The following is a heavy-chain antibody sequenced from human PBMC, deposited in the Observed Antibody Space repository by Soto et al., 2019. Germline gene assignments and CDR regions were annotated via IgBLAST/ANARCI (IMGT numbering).Heavy chain of an antibody. V-gene: IGHV3-30*03. J-gene: IGHJ6*02. CDR2: ISYDGSNK. Sequence: GGSLRLSCAASGFTFSSYGMQWVRQAPGKGLEWVAVISYDGSNKYYADSVKGRFTISRDNSKNTLYLQMNSLRAEDTAVYYCASVPGYGDYRSRPEYYYYRVEDWGQGTTVTVPS. D-gene: IGHD4-17*01. CDR3: ASVPGYGDYRSRPEYYYYRVED. CDR1: GFTFSSYG.